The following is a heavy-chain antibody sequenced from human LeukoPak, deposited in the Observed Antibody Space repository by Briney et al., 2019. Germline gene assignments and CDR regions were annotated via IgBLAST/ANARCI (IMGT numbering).Heavy chain of an antibody. D-gene: IGHD6-19*01. J-gene: IGHJ6*02. Sequence: EASVKVSCKASGYTFTSYDINWVRQAPGQGLEWMGRIIPILGIANYAQKFQGRVTISADKSTSTAYMELSSLRSEDTAVYYCARDTGYSSGWYHRNRKDGMDVWGQGTTVTVSS. V-gene: IGHV1-69*04. CDR1: GYTFTSYD. CDR3: ARDTGYSSGWYHRNRKDGMDV. CDR2: IIPILGIA.